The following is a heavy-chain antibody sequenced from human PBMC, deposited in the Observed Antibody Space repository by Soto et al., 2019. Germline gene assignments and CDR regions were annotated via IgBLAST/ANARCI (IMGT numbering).Heavy chain of an antibody. CDR2: ISYDGSNK. CDR1: GFTFSSYA. V-gene: IGHV3-30-3*01. CDR3: ARGRSYGDYDY. Sequence: QVQLVESGGGVVQPGRSLRLSCAASGFTFSSYAIHWVRQAPGKGLEWVAVISYDGSNKYYADSVKGRFTISRDNSKNTLYLQMNSLRAEDTAVYYCARGRSYGDYDYWGQGTLVTVSS. J-gene: IGHJ4*02. D-gene: IGHD4-17*01.